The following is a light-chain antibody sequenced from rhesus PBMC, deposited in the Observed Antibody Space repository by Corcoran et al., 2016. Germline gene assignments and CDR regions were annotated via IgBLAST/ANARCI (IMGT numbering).Light chain of an antibody. CDR1: QSISSW. CDR2: KAS. Sequence: DIQMTQSPSSLSASVGDTVTITCRASQSISSWLAWYQQKQGKAPKLLIYKASTLQSGAPSRFSGSGSGKDFTLTIISLQSEDFATYYCPQYSSSPWTFGQGTKVEVK. J-gene: IGKJ1*01. CDR3: PQYSSSPWT. V-gene: IGKV1-22*01.